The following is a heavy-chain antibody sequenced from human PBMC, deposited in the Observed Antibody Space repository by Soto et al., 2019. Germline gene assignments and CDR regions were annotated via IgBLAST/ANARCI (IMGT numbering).Heavy chain of an antibody. Sequence: SSETLSLTCTVSGGSVSNDNFYWSWIRQPPGKGLEWIGYVHSSGITNYNPSLKRRVTISVDTSRNQFSLRLSSVTAADTAVYYCERGLTMGQLPSHFDHWCQGTLVTVSS. CDR3: ERGLTMGQLPSHFDH. CDR2: VHSSGIT. CDR1: GGSVSNDNFY. V-gene: IGHV4-61*01. D-gene: IGHD3-16*01. J-gene: IGHJ5*02.